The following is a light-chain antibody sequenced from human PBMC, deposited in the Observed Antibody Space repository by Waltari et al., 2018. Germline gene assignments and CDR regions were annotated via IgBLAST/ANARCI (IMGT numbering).Light chain of an antibody. CDR2: WAS. J-gene: IGKJ1*01. CDR1: QNVLSSSYNKNH. CDR3: QQYYGIPT. V-gene: IGKV4-1*01. Sequence: DIVMTQSPDSLAVSLGARATINCRSSQNVLSSSYNKNHLAWYQHKPGQPPKLLVYWASTRESGVPDRFSGSGSGTDFTLSISSLQAEDVAVYYCQQYYGIPTFGQGTKVEVK.